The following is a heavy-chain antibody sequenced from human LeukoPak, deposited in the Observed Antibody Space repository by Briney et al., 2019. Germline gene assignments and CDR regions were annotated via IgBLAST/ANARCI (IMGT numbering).Heavy chain of an antibody. CDR1: GYTHSKLS. CDR2: FDPDDGET. CDR3: ASLLWFGEPGYYYYYIDV. D-gene: IGHD3-10*01. Sequence: ASVKVSCKVSGYTHSKLSIHWVRQAPGKGLEWMGGFDPDDGETIYAQKFQGRVTMTEDASTDTPYMELRSLRSEDTAVYYCASLLWFGEPGYYYYYIDVWGTGTTVTVSS. J-gene: IGHJ6*03. V-gene: IGHV1-24*01.